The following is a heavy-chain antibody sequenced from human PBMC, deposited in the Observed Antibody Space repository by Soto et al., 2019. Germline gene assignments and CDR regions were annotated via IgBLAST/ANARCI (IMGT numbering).Heavy chain of an antibody. CDR1: GGSISSYY. D-gene: IGHD6-19*01. V-gene: IGHV4-59*01. J-gene: IGHJ4*02. Sequence: QVQLQESGPGLVKPSETLSLTCTVSGGSISSYYWSWIRQPPGKGLEWIGYIYYSGSTNYNPSLKSRVTRSVATSKNQFSLKLSSVTAADTAVYYCASTAHSSGWYSGGFDYWGQGTLVTVSS. CDR2: IYYSGST. CDR3: ASTAHSSGWYSGGFDY.